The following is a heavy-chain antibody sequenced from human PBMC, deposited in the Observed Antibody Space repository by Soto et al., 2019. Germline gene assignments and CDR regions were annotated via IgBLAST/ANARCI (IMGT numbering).Heavy chain of an antibody. V-gene: IGHV1-3*01. CDR2: INAGNGNT. Sequence: QVQLVQSGAEVKKPGASVKVSCKASGYTFTSYAMHWVRQAPGQRLEWMGWINAGNGNTKYSQKFQGRVTITRDTSACTAYMELSSLRSEDTAVYYCARSIVVVTAADYWGQATLVTVSS. D-gene: IGHD2-21*02. J-gene: IGHJ4*02. CDR1: GYTFTSYA. CDR3: ARSIVVVTAADY.